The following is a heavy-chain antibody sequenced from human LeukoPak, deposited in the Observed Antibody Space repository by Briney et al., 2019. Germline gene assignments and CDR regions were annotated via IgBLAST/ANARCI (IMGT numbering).Heavy chain of an antibody. CDR1: GFTFSSYA. J-gene: IGHJ4*02. CDR2: ISGSGGST. V-gene: IGHV3-23*01. Sequence: GGSLRLSCAASGFTFSSYAMSWVRQAPGKGLEWVSAISGSGGSTYYADSVKGRFTISRDNAKDMLYLQMNSLRAEDTAVYYCAKGPTTLNYYDSSGYYYYWGQGTLVTVSS. D-gene: IGHD3-22*01. CDR3: AKGPTTLNYYDSSGYYYY.